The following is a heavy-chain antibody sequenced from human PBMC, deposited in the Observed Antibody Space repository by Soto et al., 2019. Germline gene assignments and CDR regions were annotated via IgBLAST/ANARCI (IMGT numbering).Heavy chain of an antibody. D-gene: IGHD1-26*01. CDR3: AKSSGTSYIWFDP. Sequence: QVQLVQSGTEVKKTGASVKVSCKASGYVFSTYGISWVRQAPGQGLEWMGWISAYNGNRNYAQKFQDRVTMTTDTSTSTGYMELRSLRSDDTAVYYCAKSSGTSYIWFDPWGQGTLVTVSS. CDR1: GYVFSTYG. J-gene: IGHJ5*02. CDR2: ISAYNGNR. V-gene: IGHV1-18*01.